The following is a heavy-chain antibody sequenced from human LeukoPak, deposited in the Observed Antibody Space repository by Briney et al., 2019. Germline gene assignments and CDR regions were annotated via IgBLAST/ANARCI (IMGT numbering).Heavy chain of an antibody. Sequence: ASVKVSCKASGFTFTRSAMQWVRQARGQRLEWIGWIVVGSGNTKYAQKFQERVTITRDMSAGAAYMELSSLRSEDTAVYYCAASGFGFGELPSYFYYYMDVWGKGTTVTISS. CDR2: IVVGSGNT. CDR3: AASGFGFGELPSYFYYYMDV. J-gene: IGHJ6*03. D-gene: IGHD3-10*01. CDR1: GFTFTRSA. V-gene: IGHV1-58*02.